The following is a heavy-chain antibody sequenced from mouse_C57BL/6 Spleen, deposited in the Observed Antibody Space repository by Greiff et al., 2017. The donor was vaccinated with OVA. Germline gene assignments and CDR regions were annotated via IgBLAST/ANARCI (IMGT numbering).Heavy chain of an antibody. V-gene: IGHV2-5*01. Sequence: QVQLKESGPGLVQPSQSLSITCTASGFSLTSYGVHWVRQSPGQGLEWLGVIWRGGSTAYNTAFMSRLSITKDNSKSQVFFKMNSLQADETAIYFCAKGYGNYLYYYAMDYWGQGTSVTGSS. J-gene: IGHJ4*01. D-gene: IGHD2-1*01. CDR2: IWRGGST. CDR1: GFSLTSYG. CDR3: AKGYGNYLYYYAMDY.